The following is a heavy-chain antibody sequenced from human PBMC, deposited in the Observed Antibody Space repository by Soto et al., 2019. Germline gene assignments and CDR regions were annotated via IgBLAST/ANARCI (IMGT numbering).Heavy chain of an antibody. CDR3: TRTPRGVGTFDY. Sequence: QVQLVQSGAEVRKPGASVKVSCEASGYTFTTYDISWVRQAPGQGLEWLGWISAYSGDKKYAQKFQGRVTMTTDTSMITASMELRSLRSDDTAIYYCTRTPRGVGTFDYWGQGTLVTVSS. CDR1: GYTFTTYD. CDR2: ISAYSGDK. D-gene: IGHD1-26*01. J-gene: IGHJ4*02. V-gene: IGHV1-18*01.